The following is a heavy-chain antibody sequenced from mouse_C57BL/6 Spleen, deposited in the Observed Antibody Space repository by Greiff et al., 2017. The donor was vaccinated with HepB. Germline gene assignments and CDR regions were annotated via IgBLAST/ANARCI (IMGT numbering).Heavy chain of an antibody. CDR2: IHPNSGST. CDR1: GYTFTSYW. V-gene: IGHV1-64*01. Sequence: QVQLQQSGAELVKPGASVKLSCKASGYTFTSYWMHWVKQRPGQGLEWIGMIHPNSGSTNYNEKFKSKATLTVDKSSSTAYMQLSSLTSEDSAVYYCARCTTVVATPYFDVWGTGTTVTVSS. CDR3: ARCTTVVATPYFDV. J-gene: IGHJ1*03. D-gene: IGHD1-1*01.